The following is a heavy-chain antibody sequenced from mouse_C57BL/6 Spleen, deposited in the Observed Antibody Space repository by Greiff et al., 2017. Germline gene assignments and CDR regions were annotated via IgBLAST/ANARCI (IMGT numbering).Heavy chain of an antibody. D-gene: IGHD1-1*01. CDR1: GYTFTDYE. CDR3: THYGSLYYAMDY. V-gene: IGHV1-15*01. CDR2: IDPETGGT. Sequence: VQLQQSGAELVRPGASVTLSCKASGYTFTDYEMHWVKQTPVHGLEWIGAIDPETGGTAYNQKFKGKAILTADKSSSTAYMELRSLTSEDSAVYYGTHYGSLYYAMDYWGQGTSVTVSS. J-gene: IGHJ4*01.